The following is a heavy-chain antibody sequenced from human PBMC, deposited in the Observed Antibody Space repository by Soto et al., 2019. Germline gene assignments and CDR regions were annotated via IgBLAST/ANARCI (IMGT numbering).Heavy chain of an antibody. D-gene: IGHD5-12*01. Sequence: QAQLVQSGAEVKKPGASVKVSCKASGYIFTSYDVNWVRQATGQGLEWMGWMNPNSGNTGYSQKFQGRVTMTRNTAISTVYMELTNLRSEDTAVYYCSREARGSGYDFSVYFYYYMDVWGKGTPVTVSS. J-gene: IGHJ6*03. CDR3: SREARGSGYDFSVYFYYYMDV. CDR2: MNPNSGNT. CDR1: GYIFTSYD. V-gene: IGHV1-8*01.